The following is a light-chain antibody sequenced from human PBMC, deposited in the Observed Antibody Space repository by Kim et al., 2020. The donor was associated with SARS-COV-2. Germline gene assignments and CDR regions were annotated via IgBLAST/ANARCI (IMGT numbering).Light chain of an antibody. J-gene: IGLJ3*02. V-gene: IGLV2-14*04. CDR3: SSYTASSTWV. CDR2: DVT. Sequence: GQSSTISCTGTSSDVGDYDYVSWYQQHPGKAPKLMIYDVTKRPSGVSHRFSGSKSGNTASLTISGLQAEDGADYYCSSYTASSTWVFGGGTKVTVL. CDR1: SSDVGDYDY.